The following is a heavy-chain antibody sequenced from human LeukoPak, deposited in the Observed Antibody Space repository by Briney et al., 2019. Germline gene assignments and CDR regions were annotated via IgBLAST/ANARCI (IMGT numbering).Heavy chain of an antibody. J-gene: IGHJ6*03. CDR1: GYSISSGYY. CDR2: IDHSGST. D-gene: IGHD3-3*01. Sequence: SETLSLTCTVSGYSISSGYYWGWTRQPAGKGLEWIGSIDHSGSTYYNPSLKSRVTISVDTSKNQFSLKLSSVTAADTAVYYCASSSRHYDFWSGYLQRYMDVWGKGTTVTVSS. CDR3: ASSSRHYDFWSGYLQRYMDV. V-gene: IGHV4-38-2*02.